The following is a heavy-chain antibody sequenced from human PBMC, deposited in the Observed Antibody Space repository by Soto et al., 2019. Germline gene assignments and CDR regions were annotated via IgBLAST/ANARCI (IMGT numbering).Heavy chain of an antibody. CDR1: GYTFTGYY. J-gene: IGHJ6*02. CDR2: INPNSGGT. D-gene: IGHD3-9*01. CDR3: ARGLSYDILTGYYNADYYGMDV. Sequence: AASVKVSCKASGYTFTGYYMHWVRQAPGQGLEWMGWINPNSGGTNYAQKFQGWVTMTRDTSISTAYMELSRLRSDDTAVYYCARGLSYDILTGYYNADYYGMDVWGQGTTVT. V-gene: IGHV1-2*04.